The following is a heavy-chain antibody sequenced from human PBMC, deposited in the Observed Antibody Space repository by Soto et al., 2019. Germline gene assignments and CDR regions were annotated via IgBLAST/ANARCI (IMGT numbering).Heavy chain of an antibody. D-gene: IGHD5-12*01. CDR1: GGTSSSYA. Sequence: PVKGCGEAGGGTSSSYAMTWVRQAPGQGVEWMGRIIPLLDIANYAQKFQGRVTITADKSTSTAYMELNSLRSEDTAVYYCVRASPIGSTYSGYDGLGYWGQGTLGTVSS. CDR2: IIPLLDIA. J-gene: IGHJ4*02. CDR3: VRASPIGSTYSGYDGLGY. V-gene: IGHV1-69*04.